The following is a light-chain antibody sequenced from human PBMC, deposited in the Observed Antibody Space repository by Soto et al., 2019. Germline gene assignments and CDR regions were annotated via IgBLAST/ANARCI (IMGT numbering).Light chain of an antibody. CDR1: SSDVGGYKY. Sequence: QSALTQPPSASGSPGQSVTISCTGTSSDVGGYKYVSWYQHHPGKAPKVVIYEVTKRPSGVPDRFSGSQSGNTASLTVSGVQDEAEADYYCSSYGGTDIVVFGGGTKVTVL. CDR3: SSYGGTDIVV. V-gene: IGLV2-8*01. J-gene: IGLJ2*01. CDR2: EVT.